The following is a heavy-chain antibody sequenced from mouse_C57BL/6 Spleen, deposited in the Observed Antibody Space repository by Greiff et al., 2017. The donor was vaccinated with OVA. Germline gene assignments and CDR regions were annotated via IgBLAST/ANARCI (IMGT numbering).Heavy chain of an antibody. J-gene: IGHJ2*01. CDR2: INPNNGGT. D-gene: IGHD6-1*01. V-gene: IGHV1-26*01. CDR3: ASASHDY. Sequence: EVQLQQSGPELVKPGASVKISCKASGYTFTDYYMNWVKQSHGKSLKWIGDINPNNGGTSYNQKFKGKATLTVDKSSSTAYMELRSLTSEDSAVYYCASASHDYWGQGTTLTVSS. CDR1: GYTFTDYY.